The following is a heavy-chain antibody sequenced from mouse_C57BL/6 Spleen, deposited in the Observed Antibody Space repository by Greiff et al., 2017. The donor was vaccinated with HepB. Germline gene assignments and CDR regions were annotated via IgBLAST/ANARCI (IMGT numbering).Heavy chain of an antibody. J-gene: IGHJ3*01. D-gene: IGHD2-12*01. V-gene: IGHV1-54*01. CDR2: INPGSGGT. Sequence: VQLQESGAELVRPGTSVKVSCKASGYAFTNYLIEWVKQRPGQGLEWIGVINPGSGGTNYNEKFKGKATLTADKSSSTAYMQLSSLTSEDSAVYFCARLRPWFADWGQGTLVTVSA. CDR1: GYAFTNYL. CDR3: ARLRPWFAD.